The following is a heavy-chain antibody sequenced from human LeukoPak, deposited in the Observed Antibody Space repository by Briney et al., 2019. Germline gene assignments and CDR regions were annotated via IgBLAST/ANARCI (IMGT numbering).Heavy chain of an antibody. V-gene: IGHV1-8*03. CDR1: GYTFTNND. CDR2: MNPNSGNT. CDR3: ARAPSWGGLSSGSYYFDY. Sequence: ASVKVSCKASGYTFTNNDINWVRQATGQGLEWMGWMNPNSGNTGYAQKFQGRVTITRNTSITTAYMELSSLRSEDTAVYYCARAPSWGGLSSGSYYFDYWGQGTLVTVSS. J-gene: IGHJ4*02. D-gene: IGHD6-19*01.